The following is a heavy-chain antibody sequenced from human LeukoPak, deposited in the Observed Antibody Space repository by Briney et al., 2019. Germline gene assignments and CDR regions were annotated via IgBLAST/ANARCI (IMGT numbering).Heavy chain of an antibody. Sequence: SETLSLTCAVYGGSFSGYYWSWIRQPPGKGLEWIGEINHSGSTNYNPSLKSRVTISVDTSKNQFSLKLSSVTAADTAVYYCARALRLGLYYYDSSGYYYFDYWGQGTLVTVSS. CDR3: ARALRLGLYYYDSSGYYYFDY. CDR2: INHSGST. CDR1: GGSFSGYY. V-gene: IGHV4-34*01. J-gene: IGHJ4*02. D-gene: IGHD3-22*01.